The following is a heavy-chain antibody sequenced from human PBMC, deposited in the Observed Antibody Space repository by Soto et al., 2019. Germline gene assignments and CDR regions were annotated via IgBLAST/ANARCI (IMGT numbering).Heavy chain of an antibody. CDR2: IYYSGST. D-gene: IGHD3-22*01. V-gene: IGHV4-59*01. J-gene: IGHJ1*01. Sequence: SETLSLTCTVSVGSISSYYWSWIRQPPGKGLEWIGYIYYSGSTNYNPSLKSRVTISVDTSKNQFSLKLSSVTAADTAVYYCARVGYYDSSGYYYMYFQHWGQGTLVTVSS. CDR3: ARVGYYDSSGYYYMYFQH. CDR1: VGSISSYY.